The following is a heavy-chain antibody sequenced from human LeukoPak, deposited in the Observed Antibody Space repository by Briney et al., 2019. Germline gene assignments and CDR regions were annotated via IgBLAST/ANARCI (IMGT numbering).Heavy chain of an antibody. CDR3: ARRTTYIGWRPSESPSCFDY. CDR1: GGSISSSSYY. V-gene: IGHV4-39*01. J-gene: IGHJ4*02. D-gene: IGHD2-21*02. Sequence: SETLSLTCTVSGGSISSSSYYWGWIRQPPGKGLEWIGSIYSSGSTYYNASLQSRVTISIDTSKNQFSLKLSSVTAADTAVYYCARRTTYIGWRPSESPSCFDYWGQGTLVTVSS. CDR2: IYSSGST.